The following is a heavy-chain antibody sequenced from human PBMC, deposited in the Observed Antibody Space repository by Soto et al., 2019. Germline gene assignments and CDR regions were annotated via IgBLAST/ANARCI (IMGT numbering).Heavy chain of an antibody. CDR1: GGSFSGYY. V-gene: IGHV4-34*01. CDR2: INHSGST. J-gene: IGHJ6*02. Sequence: KPSGTLSVTCAVYGGSFSGYYLSWIRQPPGEGLEWIGEINHSGSTNYNPSLKSRVTISVDTSKNQFSLKLSSVTAADTAVYYCAGNYYGSGRLYYYYGMAVWGQGTTVTVYS. D-gene: IGHD3-10*01. CDR3: AGNYYGSGRLYYYYGMAV.